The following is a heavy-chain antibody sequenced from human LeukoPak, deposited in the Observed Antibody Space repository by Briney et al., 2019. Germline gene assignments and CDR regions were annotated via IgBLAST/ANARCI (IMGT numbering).Heavy chain of an antibody. J-gene: IGHJ4*02. Sequence: ASVKVSCNVCGYTITELSVHWVRRAPGPGIEWMGGFDPEDGETIYEQKFQGRVTMTEDTSTDTAYMELSSLRSEDTAVYYCATSEPPRESYEAFDYWGQGTLVTVSS. D-gene: IGHD1-26*01. CDR3: ATSEPPRESYEAFDY. V-gene: IGHV1-24*01. CDR2: FDPEDGET. CDR1: GYTITELS.